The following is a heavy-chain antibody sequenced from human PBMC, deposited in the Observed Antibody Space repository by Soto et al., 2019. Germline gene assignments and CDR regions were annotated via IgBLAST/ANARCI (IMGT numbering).Heavy chain of an antibody. CDR2: VYHTGDT. V-gene: IGHV4-4*02. CDR1: GGTVASSHW. J-gene: IGHJ5*02. D-gene: IGHD2-21*02. CDR3: AREIVTAGGNNYFDP. Sequence: SETLSLTCGVPGGTVASSHWWSWVRQSPGRGLEWIGNVYHTGDTNFNPSLQSRVTFSVDKSNNQFSLRLTSVTAADTAVYFCAREIVTAGGNNYFDPWGPGTLVTVS.